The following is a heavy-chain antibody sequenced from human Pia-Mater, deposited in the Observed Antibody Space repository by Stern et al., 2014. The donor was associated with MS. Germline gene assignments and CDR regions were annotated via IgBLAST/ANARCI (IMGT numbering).Heavy chain of an antibody. D-gene: IGHD4-11*01. V-gene: IGHV4-39*02. CDR3: ARGVTAVTNYVPNWCFDL. CDR2: VYYSGIT. J-gene: IGHJ2*01. Sequence: QVQLVESGPGLVKPSETLSLTCTVSGGSITNRDYWGWIRQSPGKGLEWLGSVYYSGITYYRPSLKSRATISIDTSRNQFFLRLTSVTATDTAVYFCARGVTAVTNYVPNWCFDLWGRGTLVTVSS. CDR1: GGSITNRDY.